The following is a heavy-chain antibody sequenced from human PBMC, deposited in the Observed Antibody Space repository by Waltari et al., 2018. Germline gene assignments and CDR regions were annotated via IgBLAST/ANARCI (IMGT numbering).Heavy chain of an antibody. D-gene: IGHD1-26*01. CDR1: GSTLTSYG. V-gene: IGHV1-18*01. CDR2: CSAQKGNT. Sequence: GEAGAESKKPGASVKVSCKASGSTLTSYGISWVRPAPGQGLEGTGWCSAQKGNTTHAQTLEGRVTMTTDTSTRTDFMELRSLGSDDTAVYYCARGVRGGIAGGTGWFDPWGQGTLVTVSS. J-gene: IGHJ5*02. CDR3: ARGVRGGIAGGTGWFDP.